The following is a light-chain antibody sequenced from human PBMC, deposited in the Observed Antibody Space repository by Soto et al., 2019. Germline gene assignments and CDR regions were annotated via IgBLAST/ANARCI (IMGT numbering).Light chain of an antibody. J-gene: IGKJ5*01. CDR1: QGVSSY. CDR2: DSS. Sequence: EIVLTQSPATLSLSPGERATLSCRASQGVSSYLAWYQQKPGQAPRLLIYDSSNRATGIPARFSGSGPGTDFTLTISRLEPEDFEVYYCQQRSNWHPFVGQGTRLEIK. V-gene: IGKV3D-11*01. CDR3: QQRSNWHPF.